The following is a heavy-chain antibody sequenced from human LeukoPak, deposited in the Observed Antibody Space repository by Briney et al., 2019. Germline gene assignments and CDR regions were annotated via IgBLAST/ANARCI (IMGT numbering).Heavy chain of an antibody. D-gene: IGHD3-10*01. CDR3: VRVEKEFGPRGGYFDY. CDR2: IYSGGTT. CDR1: GFTVSSNY. J-gene: IGHJ4*02. V-gene: IGHV3-53*01. Sequence: AGGSLRLSCAASGFTVSSNYMSWVRQAPGKGLEWVSLIYSGGTTYYADSVKGRFTISRDNSKNTLYLQMNSLRAEDTAVYFCVRVEKEFGPRGGYFDYWGQETLVTVSS.